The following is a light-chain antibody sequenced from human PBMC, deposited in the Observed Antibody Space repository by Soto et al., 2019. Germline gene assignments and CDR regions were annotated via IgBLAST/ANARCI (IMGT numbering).Light chain of an antibody. CDR2: DVS. Sequence: QSVLTQPASVSGFPGQSIAISCTGTSSDVGAYNYVSLYQQYPGKAPKLVIFDVSYRPSGVSNRFSGSKSGNTVSLTISLLQAEDEADYYCKSFTTSDTYVFGTGTKVTVL. V-gene: IGLV2-14*01. CDR3: KSFTTSDTYV. J-gene: IGLJ1*01. CDR1: SSDVGAYNY.